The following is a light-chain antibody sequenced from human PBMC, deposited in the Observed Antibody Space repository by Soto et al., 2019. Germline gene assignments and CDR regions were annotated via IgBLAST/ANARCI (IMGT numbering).Light chain of an antibody. J-gene: IGKJ4*01. CDR3: QQYNNWPLT. Sequence: IVLTQSPDTLSLSPGERATLSCRASQSVVSSFLAWFQQRPGQAPRLXSYGASNRATGIPARFSGSGSGTEFTLTISSLKSEDFEVYYCQQYNNWPLTFGGGTKVDIK. CDR1: QSVVSSF. CDR2: GAS. V-gene: IGKV3-15*01.